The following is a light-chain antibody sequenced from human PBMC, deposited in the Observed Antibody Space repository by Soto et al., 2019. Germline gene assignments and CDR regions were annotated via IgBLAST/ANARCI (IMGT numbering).Light chain of an antibody. V-gene: IGKV3-15*01. CDR3: LQYNNWPRT. Sequence: EIVMTQSPATLSVSPGERATLSCRASQSVSSNLAWYQQKPGQAPRLLIYGASTRATGIPARFSGSGSGTEVTLTISSLQSEDFAVYNCLQYNNWPRTFGQGTKVDIK. J-gene: IGKJ1*01. CDR1: QSVSSN. CDR2: GAS.